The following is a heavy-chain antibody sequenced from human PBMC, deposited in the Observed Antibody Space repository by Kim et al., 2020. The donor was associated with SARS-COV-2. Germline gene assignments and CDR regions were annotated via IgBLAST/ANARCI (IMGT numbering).Heavy chain of an antibody. CDR2: ISGSGGST. CDR1: GFTFSSYA. D-gene: IGHD3-3*01. V-gene: IGHV3-23*01. CDR3: AKGPVENYDFWSGDLNWFDL. J-gene: IGHJ5*02. Sequence: GGSLRLSCAASGFTFSSYAMSWVRQAPGKGLEWVSAISGSGGSTYYADSVKGRFTISRDNSKNTLYLQMNSLRAEDTAVYYCAKGPVENYDFWSGDLNWFDLWGQGTLVTVSS.